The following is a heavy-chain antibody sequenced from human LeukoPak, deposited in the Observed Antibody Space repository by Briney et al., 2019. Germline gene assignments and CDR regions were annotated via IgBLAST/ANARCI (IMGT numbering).Heavy chain of an antibody. CDR3: ARSKPGVLRYFDWPSVFDL. CDR2: MYYSGST. V-gene: IGHV4-59*01. J-gene: IGHJ2*01. CDR1: GGSISTYY. D-gene: IGHD3-9*01. Sequence: SETLSLTCTVSGGSISTYYWSWIRQPPGKGLEWIGYMYYSGSTNYNPSLKSRVTISIDTSKNQFSLKLTSVTAADTAVYYCARSKPGVLRYFDWPSVFDLWGRGTLVTVSS.